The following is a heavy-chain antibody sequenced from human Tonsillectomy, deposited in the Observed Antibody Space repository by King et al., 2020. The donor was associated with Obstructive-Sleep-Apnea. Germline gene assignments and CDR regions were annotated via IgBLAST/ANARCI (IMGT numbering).Heavy chain of an antibody. CDR3: ASSHLALVRLSPHFDY. D-gene: IGHD2-8*02. V-gene: IGHV4-59*08. J-gene: IGHJ4*02. CDR2: IYYSGST. CDR1: GGSISSYY. Sequence: VQLQESGPGLVKPSETLSLTCTVSGGSISSYYWSWIRQPPGKGLEWIGYIYYSGSTNYNPSLKSRVTISVDTSKNQFSLKLSSVTAADTAVYYCASSHLALVRLSPHFDYWGQGTLVTVSS.